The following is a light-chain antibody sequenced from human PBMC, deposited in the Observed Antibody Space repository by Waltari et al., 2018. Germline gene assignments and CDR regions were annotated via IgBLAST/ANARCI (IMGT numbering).Light chain of an antibody. CDR2: GTS. J-gene: IGLJ2*01. Sequence: QSVLTQPPSVSGAPGQRVTISCPGSGSNIGAGYDLPWYQQLPGKAPKLLIYGTSTRPLGVPDRYFGSQSGTSASLAITGLQAEDEADYYCQSYDTSLSVVFGGGTKLTVL. CDR1: GSNIGAGYD. V-gene: IGLV1-40*01. CDR3: QSYDTSLSVV.